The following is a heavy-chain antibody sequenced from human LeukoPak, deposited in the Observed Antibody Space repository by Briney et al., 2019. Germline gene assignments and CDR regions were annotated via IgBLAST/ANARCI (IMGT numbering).Heavy chain of an antibody. Sequence: SETLSLTCTVSGYSISSGYYWGWVRQPPAKGLEWIGSINHSGTTYYNPSLKSRVTISVDTSKNQFSLNLRSVTAADTAVYYCARVDIVVVPASNFDLWGRGTLVTVSS. CDR1: GYSISSGYY. CDR3: ARVDIVVVPASNFDL. J-gene: IGHJ2*01. CDR2: INHSGTT. D-gene: IGHD2-2*03. V-gene: IGHV4-38-2*02.